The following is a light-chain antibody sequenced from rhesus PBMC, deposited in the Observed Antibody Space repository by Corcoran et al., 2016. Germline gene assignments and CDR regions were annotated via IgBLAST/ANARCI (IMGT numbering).Light chain of an antibody. CDR2: MTS. Sequence: DIQMTQSPSSLSASVGDTVTITCRASQSSSRRSAWNQQQPGKAPKLLIYMTSNLHSGVPSRCHGSGSGTSFTLTIFSLQSEDFATDYCQQYHISPLTFGGGTKVEVK. CDR1: QSSSRR. V-gene: IGKV1-22*01. J-gene: IGKJ4*01. CDR3: QQYHISPLT.